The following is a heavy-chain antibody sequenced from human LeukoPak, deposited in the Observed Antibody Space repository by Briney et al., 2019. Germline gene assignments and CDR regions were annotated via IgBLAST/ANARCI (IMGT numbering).Heavy chain of an antibody. J-gene: IGHJ3*02. CDR1: GFTFSSYS. CDR2: ISSSSSYI. Sequence: GGSLRLSCAASGFTFSSYSMNWVRQAPGKGLEWVSSISSSSSYIYYADSVKGRFTISRDNAKNSLYLQMNNLRAEDTAVYYCARVGKGSDAFDIWGQGTMVTVSS. CDR3: ARVGKGSDAFDI. D-gene: IGHD3-10*01. V-gene: IGHV3-21*01.